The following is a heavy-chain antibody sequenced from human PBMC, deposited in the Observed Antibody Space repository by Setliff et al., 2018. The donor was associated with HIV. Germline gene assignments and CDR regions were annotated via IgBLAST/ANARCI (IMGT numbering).Heavy chain of an antibody. J-gene: IGHJ6*03. Sequence: SETLSLTCAVYGESFSGYYWNWIRQPPGKGLEWIGEINHSGSTKYNPSLKSRVTISVDTSKKQFSLKLSSVTAADTAVYYCARGFSGHYSFTGYMDVWGKGTTVT. D-gene: IGHD3-22*01. V-gene: IGHV4-34*01. CDR3: ARGFSGHYSFTGYMDV. CDR1: GESFSGYY. CDR2: INHSGST.